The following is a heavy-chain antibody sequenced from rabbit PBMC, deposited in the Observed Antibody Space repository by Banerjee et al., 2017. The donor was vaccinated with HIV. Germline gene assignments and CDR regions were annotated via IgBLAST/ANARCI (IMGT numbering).Heavy chain of an antibody. CDR3: ARDDYYGDDVSNYAPTRLDL. V-gene: IGHV1S40*01. CDR2: IYGGSSGRT. J-gene: IGHJ6*01. CDR1: GFTISSSYY. Sequence: QSLEESGGGLVKPGGTLTLTCTASGFTISSSYYMCWVRQAPGKGLEWIACIYGGSSGRTYFANWAKGRFTISKTSSTTVTLQMTSLTAADTATYFCARDDYYGDDVSNYAPTRLDLWGPGTLVTVS. D-gene: IGHD2-1*01.